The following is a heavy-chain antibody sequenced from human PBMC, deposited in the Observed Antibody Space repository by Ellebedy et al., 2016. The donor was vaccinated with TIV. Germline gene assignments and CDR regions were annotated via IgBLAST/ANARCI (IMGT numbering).Heavy chain of an antibody. Sequence: AASVKVSCKASGYAFTSYDINWVRQAPGQGLEWMGWINPNSGNTGYAQKLQGRVTMTRDNSISTAYMEISSLTSEDTAVYYCTKDFEFMINVNGGEYYHYALDVWGQGTTVTVAS. J-gene: IGHJ6*02. D-gene: IGHD3-16*01. CDR2: INPNSGNT. V-gene: IGHV1-8*01. CDR1: GYAFTSYD. CDR3: TKDFEFMINVNGGEYYHYALDV.